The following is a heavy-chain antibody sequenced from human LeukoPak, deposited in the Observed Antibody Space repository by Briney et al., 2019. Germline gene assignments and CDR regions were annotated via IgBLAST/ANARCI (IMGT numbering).Heavy chain of an antibody. J-gene: IGHJ4*02. CDR2: INHSGST. CDR3: ARHPRLRPYYFDY. D-gene: IGHD4-17*01. V-gene: IGHV4-34*01. CDR1: GGSFSGYY. Sequence: PSETLSLTCAVYGGSFSGYYWSWIRQPPGKGLEWIGEINHSGSTNYNPSLKSRVTISVDTSKNQFSLNLSSVTAADTAVYYCARHPRLRPYYFDYWGQGTLVTVSS.